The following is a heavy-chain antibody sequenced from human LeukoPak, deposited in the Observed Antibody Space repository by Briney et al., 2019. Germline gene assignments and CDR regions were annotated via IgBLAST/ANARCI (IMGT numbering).Heavy chain of an antibody. Sequence: GGSLRLSCAASGFTFSSYWMNWARQAPGKGLEWVASINHNGNVNYYVDSVKGRFTISRDNSKNTLYLQMNSLRAEDTAVYYCAKYLGPAAMNYWGQGTLVTVSS. V-gene: IGHV3-7*03. CDR2: INHNGNVN. J-gene: IGHJ4*02. CDR1: GFTFSSYW. CDR3: AKYLGPAAMNY. D-gene: IGHD2-2*01.